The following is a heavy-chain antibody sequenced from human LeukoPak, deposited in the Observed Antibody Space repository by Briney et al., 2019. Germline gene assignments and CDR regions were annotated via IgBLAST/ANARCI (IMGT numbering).Heavy chain of an antibody. Sequence: PSETLSLTCAVYGGSFSGYYWSWIRQPPGKGLEWIGEINHSGSTNYNPSLKSRVTISVDTSKSQFSLKLSSVTAADTAVYYCARHPGFGELGGQGTLVTVSS. J-gene: IGHJ4*02. CDR2: INHSGST. V-gene: IGHV4-34*01. CDR1: GGSFSGYY. CDR3: ARHPGFGEL. D-gene: IGHD3-10*01.